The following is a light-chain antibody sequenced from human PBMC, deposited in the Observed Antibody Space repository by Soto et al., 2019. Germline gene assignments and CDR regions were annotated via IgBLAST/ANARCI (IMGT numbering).Light chain of an antibody. J-gene: IGKJ1*01. Sequence: DIQMTQSPSTLSASVGDRVTITCRAGQSISSWLAWYQQKPGKAPKLLIYDASSLESGVPSRFSGSGSGTEFTLTISSLQPDDFATYYCQQYRTFGQGTKV. CDR2: DAS. CDR1: QSISSW. CDR3: QQYRT. V-gene: IGKV1-5*01.